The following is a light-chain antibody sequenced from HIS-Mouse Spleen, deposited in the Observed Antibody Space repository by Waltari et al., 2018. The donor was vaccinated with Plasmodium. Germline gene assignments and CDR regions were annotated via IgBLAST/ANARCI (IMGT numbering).Light chain of an antibody. J-gene: IGLJ3*02. CDR3: QSADSSGTPNWV. Sequence: SYELTQPPSVSVSPGQTARITCSGDALPKQYAYWYQQKPGQAPVLVISKDSERPSGTPERFSGSSSGTTVTLTISGVQAEDEADYYCQSADSSGTPNWVFGGGTKLTVL. CDR1: ALPKQY. CDR2: KDS. V-gene: IGLV3-25*03.